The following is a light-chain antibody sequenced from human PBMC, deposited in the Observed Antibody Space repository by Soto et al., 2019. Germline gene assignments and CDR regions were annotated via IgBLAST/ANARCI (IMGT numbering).Light chain of an antibody. V-gene: IGKV3-11*01. Sequence: EIVLTQSPATLSLSPGERATLSCRASQSVSSYLAWYQQKPGQAPRLLIYDASNRATGIPARFSGSGSGTDFTLTFSSLEPEDFAVYYCQQRSNWPKTFGGGSKV. CDR2: DAS. CDR1: QSVSSY. CDR3: QQRSNWPKT. J-gene: IGKJ4*01.